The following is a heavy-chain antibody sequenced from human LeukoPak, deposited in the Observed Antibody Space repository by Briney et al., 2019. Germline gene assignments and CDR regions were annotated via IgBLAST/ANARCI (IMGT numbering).Heavy chain of an antibody. CDR1: GGSVSNRNYY. CDR2: IDYSGNT. V-gene: IGHV4-39*01. Sequence: SETLSLTCTVSGGSVSNRNYYWGWIRQSPGKGLEWIGSIDYSGNTYHNPSLKSRVTISGDTSKNHFSLKLSSVTAAETAVYYCARRRQGLPFDIWGQGTMVTVSS. J-gene: IGHJ3*02. CDR3: ARRRQGLPFDI.